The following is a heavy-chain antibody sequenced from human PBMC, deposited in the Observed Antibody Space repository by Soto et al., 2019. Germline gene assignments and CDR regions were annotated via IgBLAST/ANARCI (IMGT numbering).Heavy chain of an antibody. CDR1: GYTFTSYA. CDR3: ARKVVIAARPSAFDY. D-gene: IGHD6-6*01. V-gene: IGHV1-3*01. Sequence: GASVXVSCKASGYTFTSYAMHWVRQAPGQRLEWMGWINAGNGNTKYSQKFQGRVAITRDTSASTAYMELSSLRSEDTAVYYCARKVVIAARPSAFDYWGQGTLVTVSS. J-gene: IGHJ4*02. CDR2: INAGNGNT.